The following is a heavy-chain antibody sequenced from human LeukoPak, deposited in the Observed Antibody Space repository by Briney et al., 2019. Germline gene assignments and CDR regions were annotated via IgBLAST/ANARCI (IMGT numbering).Heavy chain of an antibody. Sequence: SETLSLTCTVSGGSISSIFYYWGWIRQPPGKGLEWIGTIYYSGSTYYNPSLMSRVTMSVDTSKTQFSLKLSSVTAADTAVYYCARLSKAPRYSEAADYWGQGTLVTVSS. CDR3: ARLSKAPRYSEAADY. J-gene: IGHJ4*02. V-gene: IGHV4-39*01. CDR1: GGSISSIFYY. D-gene: IGHD6-6*01. CDR2: IYYSGST.